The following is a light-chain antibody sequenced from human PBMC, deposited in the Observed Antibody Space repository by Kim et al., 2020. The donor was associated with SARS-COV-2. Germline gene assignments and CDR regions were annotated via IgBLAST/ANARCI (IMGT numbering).Light chain of an antibody. V-gene: IGKV3-15*01. Sequence: VSPGESATLSCRASQSVSSNLAWYQQKPGQVPTLLIYSASTRATGIPPRFSGSGSGTEFTLTISSLQSEDFAVYYCQQYNDWLRTFGQGTKVEI. CDR3: QQYNDWLRT. CDR1: QSVSSN. CDR2: SAS. J-gene: IGKJ1*01.